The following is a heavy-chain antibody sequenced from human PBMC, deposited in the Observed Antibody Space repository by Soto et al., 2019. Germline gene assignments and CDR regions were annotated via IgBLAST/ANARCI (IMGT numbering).Heavy chain of an antibody. J-gene: IGHJ6*03. V-gene: IGHV4-59*01. CDR3: ARSYRRYCSGGSCYSYYYYYMDV. CDR1: GGSISSYY. D-gene: IGHD2-15*01. CDR2: IYYSGST. Sequence: PSETLSLTCTVSGGSISSYYWSWIRQPPGKGLEWIGYIYYSGSTNYNPSLKSRVTISVDTSKHQFPLKLSSVTAADTAVYYCARSYRRYCSGGSCYSYYYYYMDVWGKGTTVTVSS.